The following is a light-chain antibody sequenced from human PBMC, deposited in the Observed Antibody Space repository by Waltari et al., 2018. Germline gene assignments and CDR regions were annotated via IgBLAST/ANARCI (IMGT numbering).Light chain of an antibody. V-gene: IGKV3D-15*01. CDR3: QQYNRWPPLT. CDR2: HAS. J-gene: IGKJ4*01. Sequence: EVVMTQSPATLSVSPGERATLSCRASQSIATDLAWYQHQPGQAPRLLIYHASTRATAIPTRIRGSGSGTDFTLTISGLQSEDSAVYYCQQYNRWPPLTFGGGTKVEI. CDR1: QSIATD.